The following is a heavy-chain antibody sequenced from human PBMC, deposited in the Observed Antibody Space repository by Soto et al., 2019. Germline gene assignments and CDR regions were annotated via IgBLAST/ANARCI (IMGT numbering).Heavy chain of an antibody. J-gene: IGHJ6*02. D-gene: IGHD3-3*01. V-gene: IGHV4-34*01. CDR2: INHSGST. Sequence: PSETLSLTCAVYGGSFSGYYWSWIRQPPGKGLEWIGEINHSGSTNYNPSLKSRVTISVDTSKNQFSLKLSSVTAADTAVYYCARGYYDFWSGYWAYYYYGMDVWCQGTTVTVSS. CDR1: GGSFSGYY. CDR3: ARGYYDFWSGYWAYYYYGMDV.